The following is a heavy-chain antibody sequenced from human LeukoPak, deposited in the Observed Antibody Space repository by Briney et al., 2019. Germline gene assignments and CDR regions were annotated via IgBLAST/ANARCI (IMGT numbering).Heavy chain of an antibody. CDR1: GFTFSSYG. J-gene: IGHJ4*02. D-gene: IGHD3-22*01. Sequence: GGSLRLSCAASGFTFSSYGMSWVRQAPGKGLEWVSAISGSGGSTYYADSVKGRFTISRDNSKNTLYLQMNSLRAEDTAVYYCANYYDSSGYLSTPLYWGQGTLVTVSS. CDR2: ISGSGGST. V-gene: IGHV3-23*01. CDR3: ANYYDSSGYLSTPLY.